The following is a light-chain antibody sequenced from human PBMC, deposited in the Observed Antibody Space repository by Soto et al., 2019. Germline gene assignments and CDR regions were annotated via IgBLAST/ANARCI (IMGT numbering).Light chain of an antibody. J-gene: IGLJ2*01. Sequence: QSALTQPASVSGSPGQSITISCTGTSSDVGGYNYVSWYQHHPGKAPKLIIYEVRNRPSGVSNRFSASKSGNTASLTISGLQAEDEADYYCSSYTRSSTLPVFGGGTQLTVL. CDR3: SSYTRSSTLPV. CDR1: SSDVGGYNY. CDR2: EVR. V-gene: IGLV2-14*01.